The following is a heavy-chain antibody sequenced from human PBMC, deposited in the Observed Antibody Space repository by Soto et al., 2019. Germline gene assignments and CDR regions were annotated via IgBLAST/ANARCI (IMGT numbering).Heavy chain of an antibody. V-gene: IGHV3-30-3*01. J-gene: IGHJ6*02. D-gene: IGHD5-18*01. CDR1: GFTFSSYA. CDR2: ISYDGSNK. CDR3: ARRGYSYGYYYYYGMDV. Sequence: QVQLVESGGGVVQPGRSLRLSCAASGFTFSSYAMHWVRQAPGKGLEWVAVISYDGSNKYYADSVKGRFTISRDKSKNTLYLQMNSLRAEDTAVYYCARRGYSYGYYYYYGMDVWGQGTTVTVSS.